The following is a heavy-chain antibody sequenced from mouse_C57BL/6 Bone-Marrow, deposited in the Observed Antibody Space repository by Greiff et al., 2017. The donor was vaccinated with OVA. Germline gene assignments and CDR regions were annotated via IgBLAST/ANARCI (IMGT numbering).Heavy chain of an antibody. CDR1: GFTFSSYA. CDR3: TRLLDAMDY. J-gene: IGHJ4*01. Sequence: EVKLMESGEGLVKPGGSLKLSCAASGFTFSSYAMSWVRQTPEKRLEWVAYISSGGDYIYYADTVKGRFTISRDNARNTRYLQMSSLKSEDTAMYYCTRLLDAMDYWGQGTSVTVSS. V-gene: IGHV5-9-1*02. CDR2: ISSGGDYI. D-gene: IGHD2-1*01.